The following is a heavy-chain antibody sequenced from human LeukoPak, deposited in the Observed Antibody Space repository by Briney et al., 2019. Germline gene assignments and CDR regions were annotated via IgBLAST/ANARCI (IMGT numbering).Heavy chain of an antibody. Sequence: PGGSLRLSCAASGFTFSSYGMHWVRQAPGKGLEWVAFIRYDGSNKYYADSVKGRFTISRDNSKNTLYLQMNSLRAEDTAVYYCAKDWKRGGMIVVVMTHFDCWGQGTLLTVSS. J-gene: IGHJ4*02. D-gene: IGHD3-22*01. V-gene: IGHV3-30*02. CDR1: GFTFSSYG. CDR3: AKDWKRGGMIVVVMTHFDC. CDR2: IRYDGSNK.